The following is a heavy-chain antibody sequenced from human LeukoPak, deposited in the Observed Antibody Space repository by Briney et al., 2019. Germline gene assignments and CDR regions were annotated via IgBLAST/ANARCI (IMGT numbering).Heavy chain of an antibody. CDR3: ARDRASSGNGGLYYYYYYYMDV. J-gene: IGHJ6*03. Sequence: ASVKVSCKASGYTFTSYYMHWVRQAPGQGLEWMGIINPSGGSTSYAQKFQGRVTMTRDMSTSTVYMELSSLRSEDTAVYYCARDRASSGNGGLYYYYYYYMDVWGKGTTVTVSS. CDR2: INPSGGST. D-gene: IGHD6-19*01. CDR1: GYTFTSYY. V-gene: IGHV1-46*01.